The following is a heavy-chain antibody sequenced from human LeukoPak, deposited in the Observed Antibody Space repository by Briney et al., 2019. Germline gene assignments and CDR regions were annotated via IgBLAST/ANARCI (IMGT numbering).Heavy chain of an antibody. Sequence: ASVKVSCKASGYTFTSYDINWVRQATGQGLEWMGWMNPNSGNTGYAQKFQGRVTMTRNTSISTAYMELSSLRSEDTAVYYCAKGYCSSSSCYSYAFDIWGQGTLVTVSS. V-gene: IGHV1-8*01. D-gene: IGHD2-2*01. CDR2: MNPNSGNT. J-gene: IGHJ4*02. CDR1: GYTFTSYD. CDR3: AKGYCSSSSCYSYAFDI.